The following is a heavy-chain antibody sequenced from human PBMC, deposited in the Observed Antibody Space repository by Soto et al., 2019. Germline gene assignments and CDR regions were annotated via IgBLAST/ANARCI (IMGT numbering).Heavy chain of an antibody. CDR2: IYYTGST. Sequence: SETLSLTCTVSGGSISSSSYFWGWIRQPPGKGLESIGSIYYTGSTYYNPSLKSRVTISVDTSKNQFSLKLTSVTAADTAVYYCARLIRGPFYFDYRGKGTLVTVSS. J-gene: IGHJ4*02. V-gene: IGHV4-39*01. CDR3: ARLIRGPFYFDY. CDR1: GGSISSSSYF. D-gene: IGHD1-26*01.